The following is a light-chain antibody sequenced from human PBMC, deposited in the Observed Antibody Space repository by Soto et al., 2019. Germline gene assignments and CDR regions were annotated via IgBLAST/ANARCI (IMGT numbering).Light chain of an antibody. CDR3: CSYADGSIYF. V-gene: IGLV2-14*03. Sequence: QSALTQPASVSGSPGETITISCTRTSRGVGAYDYVSWYLQYPDKAPQLLIYYVDHRPSGVSSRFSGYKSGNTASLTISALQAEDEGDYYCCSYADGSIYFFGTGTKLTVL. J-gene: IGLJ1*01. CDR2: YVD. CDR1: SRGVGAYDY.